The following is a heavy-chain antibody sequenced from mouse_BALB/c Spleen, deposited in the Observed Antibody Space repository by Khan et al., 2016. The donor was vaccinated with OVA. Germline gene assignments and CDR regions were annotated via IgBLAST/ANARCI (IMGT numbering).Heavy chain of an antibody. J-gene: IGHJ3*01. CDR3: ARAYFRYDETWFAY. CDR1: GYSITSGYY. Sequence: EVQLQESGPGLVKPSQSLSLTCSVTGYSITSGYYWNWIRQFPGNKLEWMGYMNYDGTNTYNPSLKNRISINRDTSNNQFFLKLNSLTTEATATYYCARAYFRYDETWFAYWGQGTLVTVSA. CDR2: MNYDGTN. V-gene: IGHV3-6*02. D-gene: IGHD2-14*01.